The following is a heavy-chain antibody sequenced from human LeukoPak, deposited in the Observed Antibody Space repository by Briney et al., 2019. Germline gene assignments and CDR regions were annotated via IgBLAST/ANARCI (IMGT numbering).Heavy chain of an antibody. CDR1: GFTFSDYY. CDR2: ISSSGSTI. V-gene: IGHV3-11*01. CDR3: ARDSNEYGMDV. J-gene: IGHJ6*02. D-gene: IGHD1-1*01. Sequence: GGSLRLSCAASGFTFSDYYMSWIRQAPGKGLEWVSYISSSGSTIYYADSVKGRFTISGDNAKNSLYLQTNSLRAEDTAVYYCARDSNEYGMDVWGQGTTVTVSS.